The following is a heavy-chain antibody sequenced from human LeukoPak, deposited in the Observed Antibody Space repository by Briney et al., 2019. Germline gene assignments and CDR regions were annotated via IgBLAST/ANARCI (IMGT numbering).Heavy chain of an antibody. V-gene: IGHV3-33*03. CDR1: GFTFSSYG. CDR3: DPHDSASQF. CDR2: IWYDGSNK. Sequence: PGGSLRLSCAASGFTFSSYGMPWVRQAPGKGLEWVAVIWYDGSNKYYADSVKGRFTISRGNSKNTLFLQMNGLRDEDTAVYYCDPHDSASQFWGQGTLVTVSS. D-gene: IGHD6-6*01. J-gene: IGHJ4*02.